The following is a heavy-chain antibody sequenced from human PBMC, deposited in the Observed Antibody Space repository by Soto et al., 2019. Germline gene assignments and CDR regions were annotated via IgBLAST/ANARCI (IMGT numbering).Heavy chain of an antibody. Sequence: ASVKVSCKASGYTFTSYAMHWVRQAPGQRLEWMGWINAGNGNTKYSQKFQGRVTITRDTSASTAYMELSSLRSKDTAENNCERGVAGRLHWFVPWGQGPRVTVFS. CDR1: GYTFTSYA. V-gene: IGHV1-3*01. J-gene: IGHJ5*02. CDR2: INAGNGNT. CDR3: ERGVAGRLHWFVP. D-gene: IGHD6-19*01.